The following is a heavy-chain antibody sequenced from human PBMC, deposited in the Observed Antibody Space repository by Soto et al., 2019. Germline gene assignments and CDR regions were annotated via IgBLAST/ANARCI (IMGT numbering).Heavy chain of an antibody. CDR1: GGSINNYY. D-gene: IGHD3-10*01. Sequence: PSETLSRTCTVSGGSINNYYWSWIRQPPGEGLEWIGYIYYRGSTKYNPSIKSRSTRSLDTSQNQLGSNLSSVTAADSAVYYCPRNYDAGSYYSAAWLYPWGKESLV. J-gene: IGHJ5*02. V-gene: IGHV4-59*01. CDR2: IYYRGST. CDR3: PRNYDAGSYYSAAWLYP.